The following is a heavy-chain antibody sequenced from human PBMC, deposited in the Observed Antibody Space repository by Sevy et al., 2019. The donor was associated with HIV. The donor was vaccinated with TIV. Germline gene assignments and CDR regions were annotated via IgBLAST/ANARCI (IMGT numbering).Heavy chain of an antibody. CDR1: GFNVNSNY. Sequence: GGSLRLSCAASGFNVNSNYMSWVRQAPGKGLEWVSVIYSGGSTYYADFVKGRFIISRDNSKNTVYLQMNSLRAEDTAVYYCARERSGAYERYFYGMDVWGQGTTVTVSS. CDR2: IYSGGST. J-gene: IGHJ6*02. CDR3: ARERSGAYERYFYGMDV. D-gene: IGHD6-19*01. V-gene: IGHV3-53*01.